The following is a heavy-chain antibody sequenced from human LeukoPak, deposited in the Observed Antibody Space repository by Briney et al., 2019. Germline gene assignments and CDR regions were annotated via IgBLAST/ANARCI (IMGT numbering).Heavy chain of an antibody. J-gene: IGHJ4*02. CDR3: ASQLGYFDY. D-gene: IGHD1-1*01. CDR1: GGSISSGGYS. Sequence: PSETLSLTCAVSGGSISSGGYSWSWIRQPPGKGLEWIGYIYHSGSTYYNPSLKSRVTISVDTSKNQFSLKLSSVTAADTAVYYCASQLGYFDYWGQGTLVTVSS. CDR2: IYHSGST. V-gene: IGHV4-30-2*05.